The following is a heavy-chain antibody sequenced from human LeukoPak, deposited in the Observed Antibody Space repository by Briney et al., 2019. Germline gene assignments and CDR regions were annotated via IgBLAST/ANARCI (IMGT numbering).Heavy chain of an antibody. D-gene: IGHD1-26*01. J-gene: IGHJ5*02. CDR2: IYTSGST. Sequence: SETLSLTCAVYGGSFSGYYWSWIRQPAGKGLEWIGRIYTSGSTNYNPSLKSRVTISVDTSKNQFSLKLSSVTAADTAVYNCARGDSGSDWFDPWGQGTLVTVSS. V-gene: IGHV4-59*10. CDR3: ARGDSGSDWFDP. CDR1: GGSFSGYY.